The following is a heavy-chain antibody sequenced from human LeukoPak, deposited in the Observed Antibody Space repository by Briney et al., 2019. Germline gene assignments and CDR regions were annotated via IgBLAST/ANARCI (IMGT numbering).Heavy chain of an antibody. CDR1: GFTVSSNY. Sequence: GGSLRLSCAASGFTVSSNYMSWVRQAPGKGLEWVSVIYSGGSTYYADPVKGRFTISRDNSKNTLYLQMNSLRAEDTAVYYCARENPVTTDYFDYWGQGTLVTVSS. D-gene: IGHD4-17*01. J-gene: IGHJ4*02. V-gene: IGHV3-66*01. CDR3: ARENPVTTDYFDY. CDR2: IYSGGST.